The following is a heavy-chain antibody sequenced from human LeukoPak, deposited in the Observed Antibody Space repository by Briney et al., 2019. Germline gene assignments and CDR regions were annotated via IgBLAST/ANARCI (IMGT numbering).Heavy chain of an antibody. D-gene: IGHD6-19*01. CDR2: INHSGST. CDR1: GGSFSGYY. Sequence: PSETLSLTCAVYGGSFSGYYWSWIRQPPGKGLEWIGEINHSGSTNYNPSLKSRVTISVDTSKNQFSLKLSSVTAADTAVYYCARGQWLVDDYFDYWGQGTLVTVSS. J-gene: IGHJ4*02. V-gene: IGHV4-34*01. CDR3: ARGQWLVDDYFDY.